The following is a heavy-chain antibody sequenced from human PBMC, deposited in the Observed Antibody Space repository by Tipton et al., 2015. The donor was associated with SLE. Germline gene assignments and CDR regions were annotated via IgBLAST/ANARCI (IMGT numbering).Heavy chain of an antibody. CDR2: IYSGGST. D-gene: IGHD5-12*01. Sequence: SLRLSCAASGFTVSSNYMSWVRQAPGRGLEWVSVIYSGGSTYYADSVKGRFTISRDNSKNTLYLQMNSLRAEDTAVYYCARADGATGLDYWGQGILVTVSS. J-gene: IGHJ4*02. CDR1: GFTVSSNY. V-gene: IGHV3-53*05. CDR3: ARADGATGLDY.